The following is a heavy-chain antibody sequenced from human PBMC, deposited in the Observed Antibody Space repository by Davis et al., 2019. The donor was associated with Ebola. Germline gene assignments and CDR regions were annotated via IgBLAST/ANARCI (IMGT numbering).Heavy chain of an antibody. Sequence: PGGSLRLSCAASGFTFSSYWMSWVRQAPGKGLEWVTNIKQDGSEKYYADSVKGRFTISRDNAKNSLYLQMNSLRAEDTAVYYCARGPSTGNSFTYWGQGTLVTVSS. CDR2: IKQDGSEK. J-gene: IGHJ4*02. CDR1: GFTFSSYW. V-gene: IGHV3-7*01. D-gene: IGHD6-13*01. CDR3: ARGPSTGNSFTY.